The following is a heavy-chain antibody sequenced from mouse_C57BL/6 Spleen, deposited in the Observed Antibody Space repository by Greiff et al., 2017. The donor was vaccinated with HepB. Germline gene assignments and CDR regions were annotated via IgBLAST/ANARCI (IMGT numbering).Heavy chain of an antibody. D-gene: IGHD2-2*01. Sequence: VQLQQSGAELVRPGASVTLSCKASGYTFTDYEMHWVKQTPVHGLEWIGAIEPETGGTAYNQKFKGKAILTADKASSTAYMELRSRTSEDSAVYYCTRDYGYGFAYWGQGTLVTVSA. V-gene: IGHV1-15*01. CDR1: GYTFTDYE. CDR2: IEPETGGT. J-gene: IGHJ3*01. CDR3: TRDYGYGFAY.